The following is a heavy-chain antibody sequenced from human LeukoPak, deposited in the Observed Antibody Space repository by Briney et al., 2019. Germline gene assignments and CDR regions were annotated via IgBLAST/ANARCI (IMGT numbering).Heavy chain of an antibody. Sequence: SETLSLTCAVYGGSFSGYYWSWIRQPAGKGLEWIGRIYTSGSTNYNPSLKSRVTMSVDTSKNQFSLKLSPVTAADTAVYYCARVVVPAAMPWYFDLWGRGTLVTVSS. J-gene: IGHJ2*01. CDR1: GGSFSGYY. CDR2: IYTSGST. V-gene: IGHV4-59*10. D-gene: IGHD2-2*01. CDR3: ARVVVPAAMPWYFDL.